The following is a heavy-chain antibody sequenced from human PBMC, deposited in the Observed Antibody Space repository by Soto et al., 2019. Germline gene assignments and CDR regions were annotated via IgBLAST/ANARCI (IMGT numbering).Heavy chain of an antibody. CDR2: IYYSGST. Sequence: PSXTLSLTCTVSGGSISSSSYYWGWIRQPPGKGLEWIGSIYYSGSTYYNPSLKSRVTISVDTSKNQFSLKLSSVTAADTAVYYCASFGHSSSWYDNDYYYYGMDVWGQGTTVTVSS. CDR1: GGSISSSSYY. V-gene: IGHV4-39*01. J-gene: IGHJ6*02. D-gene: IGHD6-13*01. CDR3: ASFGHSSSWYDNDYYYYGMDV.